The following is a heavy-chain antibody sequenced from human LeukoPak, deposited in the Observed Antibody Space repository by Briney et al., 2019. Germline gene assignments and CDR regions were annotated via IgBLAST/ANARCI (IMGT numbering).Heavy chain of an antibody. Sequence: SGGSLRLSCTASGFTFGDYAMSWFRQAPGKGLEWVGFIRSKAYGGTTEYAASVKGRFTISRDDSKSIAYLQMNSLKTEDTAVYYCTRLKYDFWSGYSPPDYWGQGTLVTVSS. CDR1: GFTFGDYA. D-gene: IGHD3-3*01. CDR3: TRLKYDFWSGYSPPDY. V-gene: IGHV3-49*03. CDR2: IRSKAYGGTT. J-gene: IGHJ4*02.